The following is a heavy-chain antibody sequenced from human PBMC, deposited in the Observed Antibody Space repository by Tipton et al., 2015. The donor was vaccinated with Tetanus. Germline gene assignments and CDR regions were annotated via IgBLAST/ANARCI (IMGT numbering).Heavy chain of an antibody. CDR1: GFTFSSYW. V-gene: IGHV3-7*01. J-gene: IGHJ6*02. CDR3: ARGDQAGHSSGWYWGSYYYYGMDV. Sequence: SLRLSCAASGFTFSSYWMSWVRQAPGKGLEWVANIKQDGSEKYYVDSVKGRFTISRDNAKNSLYLQMNSLRAEDTAVYYCARGDQAGHSSGWYWGSYYYYGMDVWGQGTTVTVSS. D-gene: IGHD6-19*01. CDR2: IKQDGSEK.